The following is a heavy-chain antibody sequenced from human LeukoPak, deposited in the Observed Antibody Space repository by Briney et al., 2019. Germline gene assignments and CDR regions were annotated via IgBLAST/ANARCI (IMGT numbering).Heavy chain of an antibody. J-gene: IGHJ4*02. CDR3: AKDPRGSGWYGYFDY. V-gene: IGHV3-30*18. D-gene: IGHD6-19*01. CDR1: GFTFSSYG. CDR2: ISYDGSNK. Sequence: PGGSLRLSCAASGFTFSSYGMHWVRQAPDKGLEWVAVISYDGSNKYYADSVKGRFTISRDNSKNTLYLQMNSLRAEDTAVYYCAKDPRGSGWYGYFDYWGQGTLVTVSS.